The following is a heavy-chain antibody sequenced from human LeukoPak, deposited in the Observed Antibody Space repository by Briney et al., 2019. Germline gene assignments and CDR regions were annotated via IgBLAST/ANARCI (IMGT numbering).Heavy chain of an antibody. Sequence: RASVKVSCKASGYTFTSYYMHWVRQAPGQGLEWMGIINPSGGGTSYAQKFQGRVTMTRDTSTSTVYMELSSLRAEDTAVYYCAREHYYDSSGYPYYFDYWGQGTLVTVSS. CDR2: INPSGGGT. CDR1: GYTFTSYY. CDR3: AREHYYDSSGYPYYFDY. D-gene: IGHD3-22*01. V-gene: IGHV1-46*01. J-gene: IGHJ4*02.